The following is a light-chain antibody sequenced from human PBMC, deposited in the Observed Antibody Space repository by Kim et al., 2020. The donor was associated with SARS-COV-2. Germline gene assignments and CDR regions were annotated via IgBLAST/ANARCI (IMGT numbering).Light chain of an antibody. Sequence: FTCTLRSDINVNTYNIYWYQQKPGSLPHYLLRFKSATDNQQGSGVPSRFSGSKDASTNAGLLLISELQSEDEADYYCAIWYSNTWVFGGGTQLTVL. CDR1: SDINVNTYN. J-gene: IGLJ3*02. CDR3: AIWYSNTWV. V-gene: IGLV5-39*01. CDR2: FKSATDN.